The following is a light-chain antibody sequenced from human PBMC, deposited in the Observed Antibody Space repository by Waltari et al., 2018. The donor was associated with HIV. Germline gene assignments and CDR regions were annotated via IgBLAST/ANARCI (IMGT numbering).Light chain of an antibody. CDR3: SSYTINSTLL. J-gene: IGLJ3*02. V-gene: IGLV2-23*01. CDR2: DDN. CDR1: SSDVGSFNL. Sequence: QSALTQPASVSGFLGQSIAISCTGASSDVGSFNLVSWYQQRPVTVPKLLIFDDNKRPSGVSFRFSGSKSGNTASLTISGLQAEDEADYYCSSYTINSTLLFGGGTSVTAL.